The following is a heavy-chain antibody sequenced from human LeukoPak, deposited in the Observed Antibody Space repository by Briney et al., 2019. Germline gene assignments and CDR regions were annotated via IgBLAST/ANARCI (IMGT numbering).Heavy chain of an antibody. Sequence: GGSLRLSCAASGFTFNRYNMNWVRRAPGKGLEWVSSISTSSSYIYYADSVRGRFTISRDNAKNSLYLQMNSLKAEDTAVYYCAELGITMIGGVWGKGTTVTISS. J-gene: IGHJ6*04. CDR1: GFTFNRYN. V-gene: IGHV3-21*01. CDR2: ISTSSSYI. D-gene: IGHD3-10*02. CDR3: AELGITMIGGV.